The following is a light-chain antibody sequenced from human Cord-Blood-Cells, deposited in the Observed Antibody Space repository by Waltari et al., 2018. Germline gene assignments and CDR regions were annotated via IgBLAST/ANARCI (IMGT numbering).Light chain of an antibody. V-gene: IGLV2-23*01. J-gene: IGLJ3*02. Sequence: QSALTQPASVSGSPGQSITISCTGTSSDVGSYNLFSWYQQHPGKAPKLMIYEGSKRPSGVSNRFSGSKSGNTASRTISGLQAEDEADYYCCSYAGSSTLVFGGGTKLTVL. CDR3: CSYAGSSTLV. CDR2: EGS. CDR1: SSDVGSYNL.